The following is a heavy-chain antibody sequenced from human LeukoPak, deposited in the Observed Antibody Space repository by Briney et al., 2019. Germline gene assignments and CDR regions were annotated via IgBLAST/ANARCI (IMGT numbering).Heavy chain of an antibody. Sequence: GGSLRLSCAASGFTFSNAWMSWVRQAPGKGLEWVGRIKSKTDGGTTDYAAPVKGRFTISRDDSKNTPYLQMNSLKTEDTAVYYCTTDRASYSSSWPAEYFQHWGQGTLVTVSS. V-gene: IGHV3-15*01. CDR2: IKSKTDGGTT. CDR1: GFTFSNAW. J-gene: IGHJ1*01. CDR3: TTDRASYSSSWPAEYFQH. D-gene: IGHD6-13*01.